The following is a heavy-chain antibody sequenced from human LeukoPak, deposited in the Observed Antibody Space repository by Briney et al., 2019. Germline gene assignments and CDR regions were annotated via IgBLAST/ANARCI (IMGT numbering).Heavy chain of an antibody. Sequence: ASVKVSCKASGYTFTSYGISWVRQAPGQGLEWMGWISAYNGNTNYAQKLQGRVTMTTDTSTSTAYMELRSLRSDDTAVYYCATGPGLWFGGGPFDYWGQGTLVTVSS. CDR3: ATGPGLWFGGGPFDY. CDR1: GYTFTSYG. CDR2: ISAYNGNT. D-gene: IGHD3-10*01. V-gene: IGHV1-18*01. J-gene: IGHJ4*02.